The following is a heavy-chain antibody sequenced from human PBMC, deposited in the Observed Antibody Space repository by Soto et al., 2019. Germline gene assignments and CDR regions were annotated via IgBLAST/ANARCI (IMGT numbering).Heavy chain of an antibody. CDR1: GYTFTGYY. V-gene: IGHV1-2*04. Sequence: ASVKVSCKASGYTFTGYYMHWVRQAPGQGLEWMGWINPNSGGTNYAQKFQGWVTMTRDTSISTAYMELSRLTSDDTAVYYCASAAVTGTAGLDFWGQGTQVTVSS. J-gene: IGHJ4*02. CDR2: INPNSGGT. D-gene: IGHD6-19*01. CDR3: ASAAVTGTAGLDF.